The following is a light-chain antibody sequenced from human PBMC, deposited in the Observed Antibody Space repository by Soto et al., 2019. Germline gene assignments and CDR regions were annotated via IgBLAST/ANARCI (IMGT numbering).Light chain of an antibody. CDR2: KAS. CDR3: QRCDSYWT. V-gene: IGKV1-5*03. J-gene: IGKJ1*01. CDR1: QSISTS. Sequence: DIQMTQSPSTLSASVGDRVTITCRASQSISTSLAWYQQKPGKAPKVLIDKASSLESGVPSRFSGSGSVTEFTLTISSLQPDDFAAYDCQRCDSYWTFGQGTKVEIK.